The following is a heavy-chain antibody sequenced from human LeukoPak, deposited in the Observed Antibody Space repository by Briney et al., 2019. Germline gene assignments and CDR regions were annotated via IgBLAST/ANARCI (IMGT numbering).Heavy chain of an antibody. V-gene: IGHV4-34*01. CDR1: GGSFSGCY. D-gene: IGHD5-24*01. CDR2: INHSGST. Sequence: SETLSLTCAVYGGSFSGCYWSWIRQPPGKGLEWIGEINHSGSTNYNPSLKSRVTISVDTSKNQFSLKLSSVTAADTAVYYCARERYGFWPDYWGQGTLVTVSS. J-gene: IGHJ4*02. CDR3: ARERYGFWPDY.